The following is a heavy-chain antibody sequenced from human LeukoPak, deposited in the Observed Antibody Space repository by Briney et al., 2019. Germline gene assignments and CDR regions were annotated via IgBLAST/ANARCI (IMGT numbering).Heavy chain of an antibody. CDR2: ISAYNGNT. CDR1: GYTFTSYG. D-gene: IGHD3-22*01. J-gene: IGHJ4*02. V-gene: IGHV1-18*01. CDR3: ARDFHYDSSPGY. Sequence: ASVKVSCRASGYTFTSYGISWVRQAPGQGLEWMGWISAYNGNTNYAQKLQGRVTMTTDTSTSTAYMELRSLRSDDTAVYYCARDFHYDSSPGYWGQGTLVTVSS.